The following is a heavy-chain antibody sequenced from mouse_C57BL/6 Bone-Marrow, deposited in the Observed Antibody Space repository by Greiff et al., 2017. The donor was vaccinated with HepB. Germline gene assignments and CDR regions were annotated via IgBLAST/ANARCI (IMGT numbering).Heavy chain of an antibody. D-gene: IGHD1-1*01. V-gene: IGHV2-2*01. CDR3: ARRGYYYGSHYAMDY. CDR1: GFSLTSYG. CDR2: IWSGGST. J-gene: IGHJ4*01. Sequence: VQVVESGPGLVQPSQSLSITCTVSGFSLTSYGVHWVRQSPGKGLEWLGVIWSGGSTDYNAAFISRLSISKDNSKSQVFFKMNSLQADDTAIYYCARRGYYYGSHYAMDYWGQGTSVTVSS.